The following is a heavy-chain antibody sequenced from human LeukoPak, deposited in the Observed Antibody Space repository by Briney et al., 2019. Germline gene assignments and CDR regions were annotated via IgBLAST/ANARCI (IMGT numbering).Heavy chain of an antibody. Sequence: PGGSLRLSCAASGFTFDDYGMSWVRQAPGKGLEWVSGINWNGGSTGYADSVKGRFTISRDNAKNSLYLQMKSLRAEDTALYYCARVYYYDSSGYYYSGGVFDYWGQGTLVTVSS. CDR1: GFTFDDYG. V-gene: IGHV3-20*04. J-gene: IGHJ4*02. CDR2: INWNGGST. CDR3: ARVYYYDSSGYYYSGGVFDY. D-gene: IGHD3-22*01.